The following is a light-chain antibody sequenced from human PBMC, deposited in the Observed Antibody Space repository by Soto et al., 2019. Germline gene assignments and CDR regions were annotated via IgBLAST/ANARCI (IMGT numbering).Light chain of an antibody. CDR3: HYYGSPPRT. Sequence: EIVLTQSPGTLSLSPGERATLSCRASQSVTGRYLAWYQQRPGQAPRLLIYDASSRATGIPDRFSGSGSGTDFTLTISRLETEDFAVYYCHYYGSPPRTFGEGTKVEIK. V-gene: IGKV3-20*01. J-gene: IGKJ1*01. CDR1: QSVTGRY. CDR2: DAS.